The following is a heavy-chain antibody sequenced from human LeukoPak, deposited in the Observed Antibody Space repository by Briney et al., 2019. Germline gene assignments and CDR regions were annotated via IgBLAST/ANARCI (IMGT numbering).Heavy chain of an antibody. J-gene: IGHJ4*02. CDR2: INPDSGGT. D-gene: IGHD6-19*01. V-gene: IGHV1-2*02. CDR3: ARVLFYSSGNKSNRVDY. Sequence: ASVKVSCKASGYTITGYYIHWVRQAPGQGLEWMGWINPDSGGTNYAQKFQGRVTMTRDTSIRTAYMELSRLRSDDTAVYYCARVLFYSSGNKSNRVDYWGQGTLVTVSS. CDR1: GYTITGYY.